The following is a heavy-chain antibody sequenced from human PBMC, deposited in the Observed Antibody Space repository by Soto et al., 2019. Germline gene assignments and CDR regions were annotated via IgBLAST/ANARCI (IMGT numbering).Heavy chain of an antibody. D-gene: IGHD3-10*01. CDR1: WFTLSTYL. CDR2: IRQDGGAQ. CDR3: VRGGHGSGSYLGSS. J-gene: IGHJ5*02. Sequence: GALRPSCVAPWFTLSTYLRSWGRPAPGKGLGWGANIRQDGGAQYYVDSVKGRFTISRDNAKNSVYLQMDSLRAEDTAVYYCVRGGHGSGSYLGSSWGQGILVTVSS. V-gene: IGHV3-7*03.